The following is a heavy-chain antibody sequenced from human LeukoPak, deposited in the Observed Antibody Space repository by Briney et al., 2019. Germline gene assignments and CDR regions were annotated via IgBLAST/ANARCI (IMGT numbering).Heavy chain of an antibody. CDR2: ISWNSGSI. CDR1: GFTFDDYA. CDR3: AKDISRYCTNGVCYIN. Sequence: GGSLRLSCAASGFTFDDYAMHWVRHAPGKGLEWVSGISWNSGSIGYADSVKGRFTISRDNAKNSLYLQMNSLRAEDTALYYCAKDISRYCTNGVCYINWSQGTLVTVSS. J-gene: IGHJ4*02. V-gene: IGHV3-9*01. D-gene: IGHD2-8*01.